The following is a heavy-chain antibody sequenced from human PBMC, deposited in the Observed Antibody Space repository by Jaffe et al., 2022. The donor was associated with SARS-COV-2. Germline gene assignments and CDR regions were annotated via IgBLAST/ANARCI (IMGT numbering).Heavy chain of an antibody. CDR3: AKGGSASGSYYVDY. D-gene: IGHD3-10*01. CDR2: ISASGGTT. V-gene: IGHV3-23*01. J-gene: IGHJ4*02. CDR1: GFTFDNYA. Sequence: EVQLLESGGGLGQPGGSLRLSCGASGFTFDNYAMTWVRQAPGKGLEWVSVISASGGTTYYADSVEGRFTISRDNSKNTLYLQMNSLRAADTAVYYCAKGGSASGSYYVDYWGQGTLVTVSS.